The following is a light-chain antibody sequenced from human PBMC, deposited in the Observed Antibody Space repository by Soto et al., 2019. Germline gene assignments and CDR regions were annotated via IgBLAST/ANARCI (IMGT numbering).Light chain of an antibody. CDR2: EVS. J-gene: IGLJ1*01. V-gene: IGLV2-8*01. Sequence: QSVLTQPPSASGSPGQSVTISCTGTSSDVGGYNYVSWYQQHPGKAPKLMIYEVSKRPSGVPDRFSGSKSGNTASLTVSGLQAEDEAEYYCSSYAGSNSYGFGTGTKLTVL. CDR3: SSYAGSNSYG. CDR1: SSDVGGYNY.